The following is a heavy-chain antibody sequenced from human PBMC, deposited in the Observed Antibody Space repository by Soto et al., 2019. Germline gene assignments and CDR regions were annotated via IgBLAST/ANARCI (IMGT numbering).Heavy chain of an antibody. V-gene: IGHV3-15*01. Sequence: GGSLRLSSTASGFSFNIAWMSWVRQTPGKGLEWVGRIKSKNDGGTTDFAAPVKGRFTISRDDSKNTVYLQMNSLKIEDTAVYYCTTGLAAAGTNYWGQGTLVTVSS. CDR1: GFSFNIAW. CDR2: IKSKNDGGTT. CDR3: TTGLAAAGTNY. J-gene: IGHJ4*02. D-gene: IGHD6-13*01.